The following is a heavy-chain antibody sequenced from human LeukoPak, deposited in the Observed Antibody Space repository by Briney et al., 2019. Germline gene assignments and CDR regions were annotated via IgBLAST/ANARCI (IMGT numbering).Heavy chain of an antibody. J-gene: IGHJ4*02. CDR3: TTGSRVAGKEPRFDY. V-gene: IGHV3-23*01. D-gene: IGHD6-19*01. Sequence: GGSLRLSCAASGFTFSSYAMSWVRQAPGKGLEWVSAISGSGGSTYYADSVKGRFTISRDNSKNTLYLQMNSLKTEDTAVYYCTTGSRVAGKEPRFDYWGQGTLVTVSS. CDR1: GFTFSSYA. CDR2: ISGSGGST.